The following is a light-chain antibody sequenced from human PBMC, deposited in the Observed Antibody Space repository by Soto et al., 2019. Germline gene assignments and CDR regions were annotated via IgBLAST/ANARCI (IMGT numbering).Light chain of an antibody. Sequence: EIVLTQSPGTLSLSPGERATLSCRASQSVNKNYLAWYQQKPGQAPRLLIIGASRRATGIPDRFSGSGSGTDFTLTISSLEPEDFAVYYCQHYSTSLVAFGPGTRVDIK. CDR2: GAS. J-gene: IGKJ3*01. CDR1: QSVNKNY. CDR3: QHYSTSLVA. V-gene: IGKV3-20*01.